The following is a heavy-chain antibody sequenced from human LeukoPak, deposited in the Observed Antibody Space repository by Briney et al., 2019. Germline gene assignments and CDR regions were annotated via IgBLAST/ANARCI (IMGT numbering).Heavy chain of an antibody. CDR3: ARGNAYYYDSSGYYPDY. CDR2: MNPNSGNT. J-gene: IGHJ4*02. V-gene: IGHV1-8*03. CDR1: GYTFTSYD. D-gene: IGHD3-22*01. Sequence: ASVKVSCKASGYTFTSYDINWARQATGQGLEWMGWMNPNSGNTGYAQKFQGRVTITRNTSISTAYMELSSLRSEDTAVYYCARGNAYYYDSSGYYPDYWGQGTLVTVSS.